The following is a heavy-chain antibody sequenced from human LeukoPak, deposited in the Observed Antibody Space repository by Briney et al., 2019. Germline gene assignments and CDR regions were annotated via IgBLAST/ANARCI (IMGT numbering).Heavy chain of an antibody. Sequence: ASVKVSCKASGYTFTSYGISWVRQAPGQGLEWMGWISAYNGNTNYAQKLQGRVTMTTDTSTSTAYMELRSLRSDDTAVYYCARDPVASSGYYGTYYFDYWGQGTLVTVSS. V-gene: IGHV1-18*01. CDR1: GYTFTSYG. CDR2: ISAYNGNT. CDR3: ARDPVASSGYYGTYYFDY. D-gene: IGHD3-22*01. J-gene: IGHJ4*02.